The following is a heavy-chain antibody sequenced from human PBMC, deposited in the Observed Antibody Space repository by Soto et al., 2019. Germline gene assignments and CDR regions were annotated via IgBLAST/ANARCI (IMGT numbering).Heavy chain of an antibody. J-gene: IGHJ6*03. V-gene: IGHV3-21*01. Sequence: GGSLRLSCAASGFTFSAYSMNWVRQAPGKGLEWVSSIAIAGDYIYYSDSVRGRFTISRDNAKSSVYLQMNSLRAEDTAVYYCGTGYYVASYIDFWGEGTTVTVSS. CDR1: GFTFSAYS. CDR2: IAIAGDYI. CDR3: GTGYYVASYIDF. D-gene: IGHD3-16*01.